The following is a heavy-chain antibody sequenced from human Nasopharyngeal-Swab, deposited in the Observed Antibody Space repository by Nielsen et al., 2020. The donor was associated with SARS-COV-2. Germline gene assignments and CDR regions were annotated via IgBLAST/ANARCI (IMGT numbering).Heavy chain of an antibody. CDR3: AKDIYGGNFGIDY. Sequence: GRQAPGKGLEWVSVISYDGSNKHYADSVKGRFTVSRDNSKSTLYLQMNSLRAEDTAVYYCAKDIYGGNFGIDYWGQGTLVTVSS. J-gene: IGHJ4*02. V-gene: IGHV3-30*18. CDR2: ISYDGSNK. D-gene: IGHD4-23*01.